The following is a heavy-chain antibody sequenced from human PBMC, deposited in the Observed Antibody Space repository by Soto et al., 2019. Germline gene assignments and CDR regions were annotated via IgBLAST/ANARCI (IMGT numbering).Heavy chain of an antibody. V-gene: IGHV3-23*01. CDR2: ISGSGGST. Sequence: EVQLLESGGGLVQPGGSLRLSCAASRFTFSSYAMSWVRQAPGKGLEWVSAISGSGGSTYYADSVKGRFTISRDNSKNTLYLQMNSLRAEDTAVYYCAKDKAATRPEKDYYYYMDVWGKGTTVTVSS. CDR1: RFTFSSYA. J-gene: IGHJ6*03. D-gene: IGHD6-25*01. CDR3: AKDKAATRPEKDYYYYMDV.